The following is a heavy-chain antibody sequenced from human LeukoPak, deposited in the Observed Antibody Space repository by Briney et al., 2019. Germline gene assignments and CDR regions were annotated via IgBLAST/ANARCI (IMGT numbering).Heavy chain of an antibody. Sequence: ASVKVSCKASGYTFTGYYMHWVRQAPGQGLEWMGWINPNSGGTNYAQKFQGRVTMTRDTSISTAYMKLSRLRSDDTAVYYCARIVSGYYDSSGYYGWEDYWGQGTLVTVSS. V-gene: IGHV1-2*02. J-gene: IGHJ4*02. CDR1: GYTFTGYY. CDR2: INPNSGGT. CDR3: ARIVSGYYDSSGYYGWEDY. D-gene: IGHD3-22*01.